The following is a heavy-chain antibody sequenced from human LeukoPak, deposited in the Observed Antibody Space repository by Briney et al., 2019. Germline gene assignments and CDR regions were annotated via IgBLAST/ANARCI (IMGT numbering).Heavy chain of an antibody. Sequence: PSGTLSLTCAVYGGSFSGYYWSWIRQPPGKGLEWIGEINHSGSTNYNPSLKSRVTISVDTSKNQFSLKLSSVTAADTAVYYCARLRITIFGVVIHYYYYMDVWGKGTTVTVSS. CDR2: INHSGST. CDR3: ARLRITIFGVVIHYYYYMDV. D-gene: IGHD3-3*01. V-gene: IGHV4-34*01. CDR1: GGSFSGYY. J-gene: IGHJ6*03.